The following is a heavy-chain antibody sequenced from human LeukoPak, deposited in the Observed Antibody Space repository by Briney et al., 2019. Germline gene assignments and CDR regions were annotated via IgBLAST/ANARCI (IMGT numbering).Heavy chain of an antibody. D-gene: IGHD2-15*01. V-gene: IGHV4-61*02. J-gene: IGHJ4*02. CDR3: ASTYCSGGSCYYLVY. CDR2: IYTSGST. Sequence: SQTLSLTCTVSGGSISSGSYYWSWIRQPAGKGLEWIRRIYTSGSTNYNPSLKSRVTISVDTSKNQFSLKLGSVTAADTAVYYCASTYCSGGSCYYLVYWGQGTLVTVSS. CDR1: GGSISSGSYY.